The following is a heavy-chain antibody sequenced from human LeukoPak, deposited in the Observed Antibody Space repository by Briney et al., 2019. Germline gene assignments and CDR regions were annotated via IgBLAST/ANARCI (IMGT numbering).Heavy chain of an antibody. CDR3: AKALFGSQSPFDH. CDR1: GFRFRSYG. CDR2: ISWDGSGK. Sequence: GGSLRLSCAASGFRFRSYGMHWVRQAPGKGLEWVAGISWDGSGKSYADSAKGRFTISRDNSQNRLYLEMNSLRIEDTALFYCAKALFGSQSPFDHWGQGTQVIVSS. D-gene: IGHD3-10*01. V-gene: IGHV3-30*13. J-gene: IGHJ4*02.